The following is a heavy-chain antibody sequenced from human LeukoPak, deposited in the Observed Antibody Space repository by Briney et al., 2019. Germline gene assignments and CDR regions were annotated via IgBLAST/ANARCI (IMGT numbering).Heavy chain of an antibody. J-gene: IGHJ4*02. CDR3: ARGRYCSRTCCENFDY. D-gene: IGHD2-2*01. CDR1: GFTFSSYW. V-gene: IGHV3-7*01. CDR2: IKQDGSEK. Sequence: GGSLRLSCAASGFTFSSYWMSWVRQAPGKGLEWVAKIKQDGSEKYYVDSVKGRFTISRDNAKNSLYLQMNSLRAEDTALYYCARGRYCSRTCCENFDYWAQGTLVTVSS.